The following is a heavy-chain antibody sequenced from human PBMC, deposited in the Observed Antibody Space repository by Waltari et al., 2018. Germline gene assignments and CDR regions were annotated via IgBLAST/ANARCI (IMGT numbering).Heavy chain of an antibody. V-gene: IGHV4-61*02. CDR2: IYTSGST. Sequence: QVQLQESGPGLVKPSQTLSLTCTVPGGSISRGSSYWSWIRPPAGKGLEWIGRIYTSGSTNYNPSLKSRVSISVDTSKNQFSLKLSSVTAADAAVYYCARGSHAGTWDRSPDYWGQGTLVTVSS. D-gene: IGHD6-13*01. CDR3: ARGSHAGTWDRSPDY. J-gene: IGHJ4*02. CDR1: GGSISRGSSY.